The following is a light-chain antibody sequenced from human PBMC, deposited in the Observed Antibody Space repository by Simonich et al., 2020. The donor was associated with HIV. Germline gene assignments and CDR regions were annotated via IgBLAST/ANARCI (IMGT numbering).Light chain of an antibody. CDR1: QSVSSN. CDR3: QQYSNWPLT. V-gene: IGKV3D-15*01. Sequence: EILMTQSPATLSVSPGERATLSCRASQSVSSNLAWYQHKPGQAPRLLIYDASSRATGIPDRFSGSGSGTDFTLTISSLQSEDFAVYYWQQYSNWPLTFGGGTKVEIK. CDR2: DAS. J-gene: IGKJ4*01.